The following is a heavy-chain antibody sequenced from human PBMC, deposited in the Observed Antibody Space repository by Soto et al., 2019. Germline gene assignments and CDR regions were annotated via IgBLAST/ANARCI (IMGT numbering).Heavy chain of an antibody. J-gene: IGHJ4*02. CDR1: GGSISTYC. Sequence: PSETLSLTCTVSGGSISTYCWSWIRQSPGKGLEWIGYIYNSGSTNYNPSLKSRVTMSVDTSKNQHSLKLSSVTAADTAVYYCARGVQWLPLDYWAKGTVVTVSS. D-gene: IGHD6-19*01. CDR2: IYNSGST. CDR3: ARGVQWLPLDY. V-gene: IGHV4-59*01.